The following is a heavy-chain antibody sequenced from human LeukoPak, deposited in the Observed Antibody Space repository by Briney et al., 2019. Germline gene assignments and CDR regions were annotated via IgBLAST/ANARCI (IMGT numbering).Heavy chain of an antibody. J-gene: IGHJ6*03. CDR3: ARAGFGDYYYYYMDV. CDR2: IYSSGST. D-gene: IGHD3-16*01. V-gene: IGHV4-4*07. CDR1: GGSISNYY. Sequence: SETLSLTCTVFGGSISNYYWSWIRQPAGKGLEWIGRIYSSGSTNYNPSLKSRVTISVDKSKNQFSLRLSSVTAADTAVYYCARAGFGDYYYYYMDVWGKGTTVTVSS.